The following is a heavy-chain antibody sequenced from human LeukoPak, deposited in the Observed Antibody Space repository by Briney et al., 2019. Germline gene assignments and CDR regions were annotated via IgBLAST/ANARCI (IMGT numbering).Heavy chain of an antibody. Sequence: GVSLRLSGAGSGFIFSIYWMTWVRQGPGKGRECVAITNQDGGETFYVDSVKGRFTISRDNAENSLYLQMNSLRAEDAAVYYCARDPVGGAFDIWGQGTMVTVSS. CDR1: GFIFSIYW. D-gene: IGHD3-16*01. CDR3: ARDPVGGAFDI. CDR2: TNQDGGET. V-gene: IGHV3-7*01. J-gene: IGHJ3*02.